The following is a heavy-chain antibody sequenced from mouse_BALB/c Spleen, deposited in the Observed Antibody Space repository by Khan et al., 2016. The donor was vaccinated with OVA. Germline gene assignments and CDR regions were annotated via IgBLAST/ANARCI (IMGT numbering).Heavy chain of an antibody. Sequence: QVQLKQSGPGLVQPSQSLSITCTVSGFSLTNYGVHWVRQSPGKGLEWLGVIWSGGITDYNETFISRLSISKDISKSQVFFKMNSLQANDTAIYYCAKSRNGDFDYWGQGTTLTVSS. CDR1: GFSLTNYG. V-gene: IGHV2-2*02. D-gene: IGHD1-1*02. CDR2: IWSGGIT. CDR3: AKSRNGDFDY. J-gene: IGHJ2*01.